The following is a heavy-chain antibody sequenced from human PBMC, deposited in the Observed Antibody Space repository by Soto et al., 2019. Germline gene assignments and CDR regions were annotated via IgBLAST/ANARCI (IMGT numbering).Heavy chain of an antibody. CDR2: ISSSSSTI. V-gene: IGHV3-48*01. CDR1: GFTFISYS. CDR3: ARGGSLAIFGVVIHNWFDP. J-gene: IGHJ5*02. D-gene: IGHD3-3*01. Sequence: GGSLRLSCAASGFTFISYSMNWVRQAPGKGLEWVSYISSSSSTIYYADSVKGRFTISRDNAKNSLYLQMNSLRAEDTAVYYWARGGSLAIFGVVIHNWFDPWGQGTLVTVSS.